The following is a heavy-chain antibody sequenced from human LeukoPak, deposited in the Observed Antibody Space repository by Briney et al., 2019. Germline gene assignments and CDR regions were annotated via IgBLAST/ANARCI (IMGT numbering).Heavy chain of an antibody. CDR1: GFTFSSYA. J-gene: IGHJ4*02. V-gene: IGHV3-23*01. CDR2: ISGSGGST. Sequence: GGSLRLSCAASGFTFSSYAMSWVRQAPGKGLEWVSAISGSGGSTYYADSVKGRFTISRDNSKNTQYLQMNSLRAEDTAVYYCAKDLSGGDLTPNYFDYWGQGTLVTVSS. CDR3: AKDLSGGDLTPNYFDY.